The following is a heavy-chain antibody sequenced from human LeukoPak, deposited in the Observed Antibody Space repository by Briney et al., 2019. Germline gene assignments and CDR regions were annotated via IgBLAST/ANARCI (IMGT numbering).Heavy chain of an antibody. CDR2: INPDGTEK. CDR3: AAWTDRGYNY. CDR1: GFTFSRSW. Sequence: PGGSLRLSCAASGFTFSRSWMIWVRQAPGKGLEWVANINPDGTEKRFVDSVRGRFTMSRDNAQNLLYLQMNSLRVEDTATFFCAAWTDRGYNYWGQGTVVTVSS. D-gene: IGHD5-24*01. J-gene: IGHJ4*02. V-gene: IGHV3-7*01.